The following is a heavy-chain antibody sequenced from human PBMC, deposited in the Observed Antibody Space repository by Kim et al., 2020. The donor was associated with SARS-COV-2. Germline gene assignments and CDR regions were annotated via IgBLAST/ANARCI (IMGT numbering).Heavy chain of an antibody. D-gene: IGHD6-25*01. CDR1: GFSFDDSA. CDR3: AKARLTDSNWFDP. Sequence: GGSLRLSCAASGFSFDDSAMHWVQQAPGKGLEWVSGINYNSGRIGYADSVKGRFTISRDNAKKSLYLQMNSLRDEDTALYYCAKARLTDSNWFDPWGQGT. CDR2: INYNSGRI. J-gene: IGHJ5*02. V-gene: IGHV3-9*01.